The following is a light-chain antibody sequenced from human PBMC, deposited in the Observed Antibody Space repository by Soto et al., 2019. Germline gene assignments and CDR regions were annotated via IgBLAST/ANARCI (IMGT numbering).Light chain of an antibody. CDR1: QSLRTNS. V-gene: IGKV3-20*01. CDR3: KKYGSSPKWK. CDR2: DES. Sequence: EIVLTQAPGTLSLSPGERGTLSCRASQSLRTNSLAWYQQKRGQAPRLLIYDESTRATGIPDRFSGSGSGTDFTLTITRLELEDSAAYYCKKYGSSPKWKLGQGTKVYIK. J-gene: IGKJ1*01.